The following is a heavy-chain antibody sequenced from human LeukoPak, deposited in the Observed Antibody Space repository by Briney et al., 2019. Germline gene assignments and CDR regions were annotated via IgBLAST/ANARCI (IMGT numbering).Heavy chain of an antibody. D-gene: IGHD6-13*01. J-gene: IGHJ4*02. Sequence: VASVKVSCKASGYTFTNYGISWVRQAPGQGLEWMGWISAYDGNTNYAQKLQGRVTMTTDTSTSTAYMELRSLRSDDTAVYYCAVSSSSPYFDYWGQGTLVTVSS. CDR1: GYTFTNYG. CDR2: ISAYDGNT. CDR3: AVSSSSPYFDY. V-gene: IGHV1-18*01.